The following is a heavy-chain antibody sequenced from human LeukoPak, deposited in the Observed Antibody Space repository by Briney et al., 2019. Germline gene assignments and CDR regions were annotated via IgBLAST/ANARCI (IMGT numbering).Heavy chain of an antibody. CDR3: AKQLRPDDY. Sequence: PGGSLRLSCAASGFTFSSYAMKWVRQAPGKGLEWVSTISGSGASTYYADSVKGRFTISRDNSQNTVYLQMNSLRAEDTAVYYCAKQLRPDDYWGQGTLVTVSS. CDR2: ISGSGAST. J-gene: IGHJ4*02. V-gene: IGHV3-23*01. D-gene: IGHD5-12*01. CDR1: GFTFSSYA.